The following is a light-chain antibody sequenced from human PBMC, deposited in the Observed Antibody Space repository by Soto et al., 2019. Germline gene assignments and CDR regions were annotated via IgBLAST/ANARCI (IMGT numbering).Light chain of an antibody. CDR3: QQYGSSPPQT. J-gene: IGKJ1*01. CDR2: AIS. CDR1: VSVTDNQ. Sequence: IVLSRSPGTLSLSLWQSDVVSXEASVSVTDNQLAWYQRRPGQAPRLLIYAISTRAAGVPDRFSGSGSGTDFTLTISRLEPEDFAVYYCQQYGSSPPQTFGQGTKVDIK. V-gene: IGKV3-20*01.